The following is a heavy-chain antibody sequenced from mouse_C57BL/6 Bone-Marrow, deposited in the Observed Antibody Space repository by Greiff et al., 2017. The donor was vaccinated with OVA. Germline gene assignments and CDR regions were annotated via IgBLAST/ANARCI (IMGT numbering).Heavy chain of an antibody. J-gene: IGHJ4*01. D-gene: IGHD1-1*01. CDR3: ARDPGNYGSSYYAMDY. CDR2: ISDGGSYT. Sequence: EVKVVESGGGLVKPGGSLKLSCAASGFTFSSYAMSWVRQTPEKRLEWVATISDGGSYTYYPDNVKGRFTISRDNAKNNLYLQMSHLKSEDTAMYYCARDPGNYGSSYYAMDYWGQGTSVTVSS. V-gene: IGHV5-4*01. CDR1: GFTFSSYA.